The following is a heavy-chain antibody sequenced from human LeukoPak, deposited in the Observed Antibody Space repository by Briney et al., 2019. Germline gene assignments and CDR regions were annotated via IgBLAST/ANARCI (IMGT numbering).Heavy chain of an antibody. J-gene: IGHJ5*02. D-gene: IGHD6-19*01. CDR1: GYSFTSYW. V-gene: IGHV5-51*01. CDR3: ARQGVGWSNTVAGTDRFDP. CDR2: IYPGDSDT. Sequence: PGESLKISCKGSGYSFTSYWIGWVRQMPGKGLEWMGIIYPGDSDTRYSPSFQGQVTISADKSISTAYLQWSSLKASDTAMYYCARQGVGWSNTVAGTDRFDPWGQGTLVTVSS.